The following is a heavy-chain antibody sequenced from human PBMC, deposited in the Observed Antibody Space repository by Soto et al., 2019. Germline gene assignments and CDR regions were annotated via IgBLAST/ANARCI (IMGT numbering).Heavy chain of an antibody. D-gene: IGHD3-22*01. V-gene: IGHV1-46*01. Sequence: ASVKVSCKASGYTFTSYYMHWVRQAPGQGLEWRGIINPSGGSTSYAQKFQGRVTMTRDTSTSTVYMELSSLRSEYTAVYYCARDSYYDSTGNWFDPWGQGTLVTVSS. J-gene: IGHJ5*02. CDR2: INPSGGST. CDR3: ARDSYYDSTGNWFDP. CDR1: GYTFTSYY.